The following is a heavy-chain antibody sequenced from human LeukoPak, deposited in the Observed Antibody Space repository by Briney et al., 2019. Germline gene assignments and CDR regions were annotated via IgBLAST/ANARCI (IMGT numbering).Heavy chain of an antibody. V-gene: IGHV4-34*01. J-gene: IGHJ4*02. CDR1: GGSFSGYY. D-gene: IGHD6-19*01. Sequence: SETLSLTCAVYGGSFSGYYWSWIRQPPGKGLEWIGEINHSGSTNYNPSLKSRVTISVDTSKNQFSLKLSSVTAADTAVYYCARGEYSSGSYYFDYWGQGTLVTVSS. CDR2: INHSGST. CDR3: ARGEYSSGSYYFDY.